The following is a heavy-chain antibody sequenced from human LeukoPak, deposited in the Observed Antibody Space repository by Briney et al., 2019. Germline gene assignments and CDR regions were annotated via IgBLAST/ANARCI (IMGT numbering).Heavy chain of an antibody. CDR3: ARDTAYYDSSGYGY. CDR2: ISSSSSYI. V-gene: IGHV3-21*01. CDR1: GFTFSSYS. J-gene: IGHJ4*02. Sequence: PGGSLRLSCAASGFTFSSYSMNWVRQAPGKGLEWGSSISSSSSYIYYADSVKARFTISRDNAKNSLYLQMNSLRAEDTAVYYCARDTAYYDSSGYGYWGQGTLVTVSS. D-gene: IGHD3-22*01.